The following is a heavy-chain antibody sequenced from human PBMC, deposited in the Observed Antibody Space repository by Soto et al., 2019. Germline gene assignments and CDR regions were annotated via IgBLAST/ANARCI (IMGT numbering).Heavy chain of an antibody. V-gene: IGHV3-7*01. CDR1: GFSISRYW. CDR2: KKQDGSEE. CDR3: ARGGFSYGTGIEH. D-gene: IGHD5-18*01. J-gene: IGHJ5*02. Sequence: SCAASGFSISRYWMSWVRQAPGKGLEWVADKKQDGSEEYYVDSVKGRFTVSRDNAKNSVYLQLTSLRVEDTALYYCARGGFSYGTGIEHWGQGALVTVSS.